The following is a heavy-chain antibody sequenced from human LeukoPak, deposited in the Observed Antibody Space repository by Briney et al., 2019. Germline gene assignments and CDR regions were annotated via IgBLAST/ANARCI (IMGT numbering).Heavy chain of an antibody. V-gene: IGHV1-8*01. CDR3: ARDPIALYYYDSSGYYPDENWFDP. J-gene: IGHJ5*02. Sequence: ASVKVSCKASGYTFTGYDINWVRQATGQGLEWMGWMNPNSGNTGYAQKFQGRVTMTRNTSISTAYMELSSLRSEDTAVYYCARDPIALYYYDSSGYYPDENWFDPWGQGTLVTVSS. CDR1: GYTFTGYD. CDR2: MNPNSGNT. D-gene: IGHD3-22*01.